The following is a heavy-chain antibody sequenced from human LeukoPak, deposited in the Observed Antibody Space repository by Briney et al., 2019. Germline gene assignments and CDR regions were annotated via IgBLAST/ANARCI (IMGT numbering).Heavy chain of an antibody. CDR1: GDSISSAGYY. CDR2: IYYSGST. J-gene: IGHJ4*02. D-gene: IGHD3-22*01. Sequence: SQTLSLTCTVSGDSISSAGYYWSWIRQHPGKGLEWIGYIYYSGSTNYNPSLKSRVTISVDTSKNQFSLKLSSVTAADTAVYYCASTDSSGYLFDYWGQGTLVTVSS. CDR3: ASTDSSGYLFDY. V-gene: IGHV4-61*08.